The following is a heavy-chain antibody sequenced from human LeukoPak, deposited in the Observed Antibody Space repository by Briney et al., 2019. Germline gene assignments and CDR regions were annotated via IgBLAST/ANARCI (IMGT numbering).Heavy chain of an antibody. Sequence: GGSLRLSCAASGFTFSSYSMTWVRQAPGKGLEWVSSISGSSSHKYYAGSVKGRFTISRDNAKNSLYLQMNSLRAEDTAVYYCARVKEASAFDIWGQGTMVTVSS. D-gene: IGHD5-12*01. CDR3: ARVKEASAFDI. CDR1: GFTFSSYS. V-gene: IGHV3-21*01. J-gene: IGHJ3*02. CDR2: ISGSSSHK.